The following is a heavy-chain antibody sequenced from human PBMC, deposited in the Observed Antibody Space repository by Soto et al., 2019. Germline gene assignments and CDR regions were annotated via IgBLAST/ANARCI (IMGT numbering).Heavy chain of an antibody. CDR2: IYYSGST. CDR3: ARVESSSTNWFDP. V-gene: IGHV4-31*03. J-gene: IGHJ5*02. D-gene: IGHD6-13*01. Sequence: QVQLQESGPGLVKSSQTLSLTCTVSGGSISSGGYYWSWIRQHPGKGMEWIGYIYYSGSTYYNPSLKSRVTISVDTSKNQFSLKLSSVTAADTAVYYCARVESSSTNWFDPWGQGTLVTVSS. CDR1: GGSISSGGYY.